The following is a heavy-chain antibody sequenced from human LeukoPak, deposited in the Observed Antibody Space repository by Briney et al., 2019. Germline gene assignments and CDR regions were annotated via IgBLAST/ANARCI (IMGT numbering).Heavy chain of an antibody. CDR3: ARAKRGSGAYMDV. D-gene: IGHD1-26*01. CDR1: GGSISSYY. CDR2: IYYSGST. V-gene: IGHV4-59*01. J-gene: IGHJ6*03. Sequence: SETPSLTCTVSGGSISSYYWSWIRQPPGKGLEWIGYIYYSGSTNYNPSLKSRVTISVDTSKNQFSLKLSSVTAADTAVYYCARAKRGSGAYMDVWGKGTTVTISS.